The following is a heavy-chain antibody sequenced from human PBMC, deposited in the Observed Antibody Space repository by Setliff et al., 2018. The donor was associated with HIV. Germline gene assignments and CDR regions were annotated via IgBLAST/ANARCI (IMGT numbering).Heavy chain of an antibody. CDR3: ARQGGYSGYGFYYYYYYMDV. Sequence: PETLSLTCTVSGGSISSNSYYWGWIRQPPGKGLERIGSIYYSGSTYYNPSLKSRVTISVDTSKNQFSLKLSSVTAADTAVYYCARQGGYSGYGFYYYYYYMDVWGKGTTVTVSS. D-gene: IGHD5-12*01. CDR1: GGSISSNSYY. J-gene: IGHJ6*03. V-gene: IGHV4-39*01. CDR2: IYYSGST.